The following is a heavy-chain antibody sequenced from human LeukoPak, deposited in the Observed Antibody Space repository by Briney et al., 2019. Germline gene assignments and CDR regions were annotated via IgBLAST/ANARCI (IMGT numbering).Heavy chain of an antibody. CDR1: GFTVSSNS. Sequence: GGSLRLSCTVSGFTVSSNSMSWVRQAPGKGLEWVSFIYSGTTHYSDSVKGRFTISRDNSKNTLYLQMNSLRAEDTAVYYCARGELLGYYYMDVWGKGTTVTISS. CDR2: IYSGTT. J-gene: IGHJ6*03. CDR3: ARGELLGYYYMDV. V-gene: IGHV3-53*01. D-gene: IGHD3-10*01.